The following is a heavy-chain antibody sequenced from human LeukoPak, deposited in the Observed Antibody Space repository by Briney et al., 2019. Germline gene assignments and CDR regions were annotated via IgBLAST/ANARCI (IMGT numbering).Heavy chain of an antibody. D-gene: IGHD4-23*01. Sequence: PGGSLRLSCAASGFTFSSYWIHWVRQAPGKGLVWVSRINSDGSSTGYADSVKGRFTISRDNAKNSLYLQMNSLRAEDTAVYYCARDLNYGNSNPYYFDYWGPGTLVTVSS. CDR2: INSDGSST. CDR1: GFTFSSYW. CDR3: ARDLNYGNSNPYYFDY. J-gene: IGHJ4*02. V-gene: IGHV3-74*01.